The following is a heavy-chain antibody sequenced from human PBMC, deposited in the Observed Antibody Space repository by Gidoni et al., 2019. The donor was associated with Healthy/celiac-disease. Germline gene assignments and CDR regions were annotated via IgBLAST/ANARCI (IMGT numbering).Heavy chain of an antibody. CDR2: INHSGST. CDR3: AREGGVQGSTSLGGFDP. D-gene: IGHD2-2*01. Sequence: QVQLQQWGAGLLKPAETLSLTCAVYGVSFSGYYWSWIRQPPGKGLEWIGEINHSGSTNYNPSLKSRVTISVETSTNQFSLKLSSVTAADTAVDYCAREGGVQGSTSLGGFDPWGQGTLVTVSS. V-gene: IGHV4-34*01. J-gene: IGHJ5*02. CDR1: GVSFSGYY.